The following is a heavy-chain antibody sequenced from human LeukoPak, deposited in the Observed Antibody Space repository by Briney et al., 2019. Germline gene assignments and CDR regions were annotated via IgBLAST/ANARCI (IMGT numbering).Heavy chain of an antibody. CDR1: GLSFSNYA. V-gene: IGHV3-9*01. CDR3: ARAWYYYDSSGRQYFDY. D-gene: IGHD3-22*01. Sequence: PGGSLRLSCAASGLSFSNYAMYWVRQAPGKGLEWVSGISWNSGSIGYADSVKGRFTISRDNAKNSLYLQMNSLRADDTAVYYCARAWYYYDSSGRQYFDYWGQGTLVTVSS. CDR2: ISWNSGSI. J-gene: IGHJ4*02.